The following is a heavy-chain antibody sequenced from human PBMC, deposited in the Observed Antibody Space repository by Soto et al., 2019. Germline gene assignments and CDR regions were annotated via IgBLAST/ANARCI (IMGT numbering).Heavy chain of an antibody. D-gene: IGHD6-13*01. CDR3: ARPKGIAPAIWYFDL. V-gene: IGHV4-59*08. CDR2: GYHNEKT. J-gene: IGHJ2*01. CDR1: GDYITSHY. Sequence: QVQLQESGPGLVKPSETLSLTCTVSGDYITSHYWSWIRQPPGKGLECIEYGYHNEKTDSNPSLKSRVTISTATSKNQISLSLTSVTAADTAVYYCARPKGIAPAIWYFDLWGRGTLVTVSS.